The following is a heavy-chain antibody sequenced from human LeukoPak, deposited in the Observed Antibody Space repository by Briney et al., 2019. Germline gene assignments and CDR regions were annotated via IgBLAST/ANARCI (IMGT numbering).Heavy chain of an antibody. V-gene: IGHV4-34*01. CDR2: INHSGST. CDR1: GGSFSGYY. CDR3: ARGGEALPHYFDY. Sequence: SETLSLTCAVYGGSFSGYYWSWIRQPPGKGLEWIGEINHSGSTNYNPSLKSRVTISVDTSKNQFSLKLSSVTAADTAVYYCARGGEALPHYFDYWGQGTLVTVSS. J-gene: IGHJ4*02. D-gene: IGHD3-10*01.